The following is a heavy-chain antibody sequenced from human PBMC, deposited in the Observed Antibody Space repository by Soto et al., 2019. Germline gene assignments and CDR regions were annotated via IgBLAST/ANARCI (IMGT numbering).Heavy chain of an antibody. Sequence: GGSLRLSCAASGFTFSSYAMHWVRQAPGKGLEWVAVISYDGSNKYYADSVKGRFTISRDNSKNTLYPQMNSLRAEDTAVYYCARDKPARGSGPRWFDPWGQGPLVTVSS. CDR2: ISYDGSNK. D-gene: IGHD2-15*01. CDR3: ARDKPARGSGPRWFDP. V-gene: IGHV3-30-3*01. CDR1: GFTFSSYA. J-gene: IGHJ5*02.